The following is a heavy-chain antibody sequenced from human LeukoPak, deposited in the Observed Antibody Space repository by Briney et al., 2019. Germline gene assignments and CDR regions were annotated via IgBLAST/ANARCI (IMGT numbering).Heavy chain of an antibody. CDR1: GGSSTVYY. CDR2: ISYSGST. V-gene: IGHV4-59*12. D-gene: IGHD6-6*01. CDR3: ARGGSRSYTSSTLDY. Sequence: SETLSLTCSVSGGSSTVYYWNWIRQSPGKGLEWIGSISYSGSTNYNPSLKSRVTISIDTSKNRFSLKVSCVIAADTAMYYCARGGSRSYTSSTLDYWGQGTLVTVSS. J-gene: IGHJ4*02.